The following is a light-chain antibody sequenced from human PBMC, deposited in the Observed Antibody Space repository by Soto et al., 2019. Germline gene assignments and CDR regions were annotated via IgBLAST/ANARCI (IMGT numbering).Light chain of an antibody. CDR1: QSVLKTSNYKNY. CDR2: WAS. V-gene: IGKV4-1*01. CDR3: HQYHSTPLT. J-gene: IGKJ4*01. Sequence: DIVMTQSPDSLALSLGERATINCKSSQSVLKTSNYKNYLAWYQQKPGQPPKLLIYWASTRASGVPXXXXGXXXXXXXXLTISSLQAEDLAVYYCHQYHSTPLTFGGGTKVEIK.